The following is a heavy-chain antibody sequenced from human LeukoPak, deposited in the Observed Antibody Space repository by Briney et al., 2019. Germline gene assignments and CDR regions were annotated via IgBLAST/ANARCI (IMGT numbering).Heavy chain of an antibody. CDR2: ISGSGGST. CDR1: GLTFSSYG. CDR3: AKTPPSPAYYYGSVSRDIDY. V-gene: IGHV3-23*01. Sequence: GGSLRLSCAASGLTFSSYGMNWVRQAPGKGLEWVSAISGSGGSTYCADSVKGRFTISRDNSKNTLYLQINSLRAEDTAVYYCAKTPPSPAYYYGSVSRDIDYWGQGTLVTVSS. D-gene: IGHD3-10*01. J-gene: IGHJ4*02.